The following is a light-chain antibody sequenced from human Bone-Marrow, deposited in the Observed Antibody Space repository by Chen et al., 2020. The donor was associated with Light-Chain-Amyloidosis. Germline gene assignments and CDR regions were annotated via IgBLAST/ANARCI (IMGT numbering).Light chain of an antibody. J-gene: IGLJ3*02. V-gene: IGLV5-45*04. CDR1: SDINVGSYR. CDR2: FKSDSED. Sequence: QAVLTQPSSLSASPGASASLTCTFSSDINVGSYRIYWYQQKPGSPPQYLLRFKSDSEDQRGSGVPSRFSGSRDVSANAGILLISGLQSEDEADYYCMIWHSTAWVFGGGTKLTVL. CDR3: MIWHSTAWV.